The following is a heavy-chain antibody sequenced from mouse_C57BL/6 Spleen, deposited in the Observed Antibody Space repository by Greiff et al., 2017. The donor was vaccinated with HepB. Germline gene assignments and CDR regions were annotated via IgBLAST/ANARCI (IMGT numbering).Heavy chain of an antibody. CDR3: ARRRIYYYGSSSYYYAMDY. CDR2: IDPSDSYT. D-gene: IGHD1-1*01. CDR1: GYTFTSYW. J-gene: IGHJ4*01. V-gene: IGHV1-69*01. Sequence: QVQLQQPGAELVMPGASVKLSCKASGYTFTSYWMHWVKQRPGQGLEWIGEIDPSDSYTNYNQKFKGKSTLTVDKSSSTAYMQLSSLTSEDSAVYYCARRRIYYYGSSSYYYAMDYWGQGTSVTVSS.